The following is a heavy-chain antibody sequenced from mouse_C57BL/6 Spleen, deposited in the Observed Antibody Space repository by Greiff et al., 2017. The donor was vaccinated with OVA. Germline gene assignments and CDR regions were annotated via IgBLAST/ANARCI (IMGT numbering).Heavy chain of an antibody. CDR2: IDPADGNT. J-gene: IGHJ2*02. D-gene: IGHD2-4*01. Sequence: VQLQQSVAELVRPGASVKLSCTASGFNFKNSYMHWVKQRPEQGLEWIGRIDPADGNTKYAQKFQGKATITADTSSNTAYLQLSSLTSADTAIYYCARTYDYDAYYLDYWGQGTSLTVSS. CDR1: GFNFKNSY. CDR3: ARTYDYDAYYLDY. V-gene: IGHV14-3*01.